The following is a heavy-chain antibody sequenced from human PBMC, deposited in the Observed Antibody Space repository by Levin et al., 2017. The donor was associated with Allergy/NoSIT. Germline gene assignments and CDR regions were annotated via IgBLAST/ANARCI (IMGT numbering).Heavy chain of an antibody. CDR1: GGSISSSSYY. Sequence: PSETLSLTCTVSGGSISSSSYYWGWIRQPPGKGLEWIGSIYYSGSTYYNPSLKSRVTISVDTSKNQFSLKLSSVTAADTAVYYCARHRWIQLYFDPWGQGTLVTVSS. V-gene: IGHV4-39*01. J-gene: IGHJ5*02. CDR3: ARHRWIQLYFDP. CDR2: IYYSGST. D-gene: IGHD5-18*01.